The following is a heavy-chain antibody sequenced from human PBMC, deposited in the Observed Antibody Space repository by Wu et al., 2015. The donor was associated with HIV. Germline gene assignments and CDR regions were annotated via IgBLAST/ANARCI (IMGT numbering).Heavy chain of an antibody. CDR2: IYYSGTT. Sequence: QVQLQESGPGLVKPSQTLSLTCTVSGDSISNDGYYWSWIRQPPGKGLQWIGYIYYSGTTDYNPSLRRRVSMTLDTSKNRFSLNLTSVTAADTAVYYCARAATVTTGFDFWGQGTRVAVSS. CDR1: GDSISNDGYY. D-gene: IGHD4-17*01. V-gene: IGHV4-30-4*08. J-gene: IGHJ4*02. CDR3: ARAATVTTGFDF.